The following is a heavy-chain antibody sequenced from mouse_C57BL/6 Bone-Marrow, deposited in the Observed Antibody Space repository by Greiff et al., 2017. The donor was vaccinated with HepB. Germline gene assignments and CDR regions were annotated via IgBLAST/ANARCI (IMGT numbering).Heavy chain of an antibody. V-gene: IGHV1-78*01. CDR1: GYTFTDHT. D-gene: IGHD2-1*01. Sequence: VKLMESDAELVKPGASVKISCKVSGYTFTDHTIHWMKQRPEQGLEWIGYIYPRDGSTKYNEKFKGKATLTADKSSSTAYMQLNSLTSEDSAVYFCARGGIYYGNYWYFDVWGTGTTVTVSS. CDR2: IYPRDGST. CDR3: ARGGIYYGNYWYFDV. J-gene: IGHJ1*03.